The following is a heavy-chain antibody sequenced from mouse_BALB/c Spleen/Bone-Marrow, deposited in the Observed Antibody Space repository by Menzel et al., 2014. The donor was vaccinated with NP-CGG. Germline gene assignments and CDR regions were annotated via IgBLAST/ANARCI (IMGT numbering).Heavy chain of an antibody. CDR2: IYPYNGGT. CDR3: ARGWLLSWFAY. CDR1: GYTFSDYN. D-gene: IGHD2-3*01. J-gene: IGHJ3*01. V-gene: IGHV1S29*02. Sequence: VQLQQSGPELVKPGASVRISCRASGYTFSDYNMHWVKQSPGKSLEWVGNIYPYNGGTGYNQKFKRKATLTVDNSSSTAYMELRSLTSEDSAVYHCARGWLLSWFAYWGQGTLVTVSA.